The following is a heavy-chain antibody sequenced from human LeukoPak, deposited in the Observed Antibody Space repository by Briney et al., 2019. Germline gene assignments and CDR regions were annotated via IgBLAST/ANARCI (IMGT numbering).Heavy chain of an antibody. Sequence: GGSLRLSCAASRFTFSNYEMNWVRQAPGKGLEWVSYISGSGSPIYYADSVKGRFTISRDNSKNTLYLQMNSLRAEDTTMYYCARGLGYFDYWGQGTLVTVSS. CDR2: ISGSGSPI. CDR1: RFTFSNYE. V-gene: IGHV3-48*03. CDR3: ARGLGYFDY. D-gene: IGHD5-12*01. J-gene: IGHJ4*02.